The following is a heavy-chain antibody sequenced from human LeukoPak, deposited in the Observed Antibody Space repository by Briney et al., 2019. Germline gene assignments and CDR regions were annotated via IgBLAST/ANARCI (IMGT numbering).Heavy chain of an antibody. CDR2: IYHSGST. V-gene: IGHV4-38-2*02. Sequence: SETLSLTCAVSGYSISSGYYWGWIRQPPGKGLEWIGSIYHSGSTYYNPSLKSRVTISVDTSKNQFSLKLSSVTAADTAVYYCARDDILTGYAPGGMDVWGKGTTVTVSS. CDR1: GYSISSGYY. D-gene: IGHD3-9*01. CDR3: ARDDILTGYAPGGMDV. J-gene: IGHJ6*04.